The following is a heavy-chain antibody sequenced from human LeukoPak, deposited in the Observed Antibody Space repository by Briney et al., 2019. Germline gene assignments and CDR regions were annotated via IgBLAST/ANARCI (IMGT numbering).Heavy chain of an antibody. J-gene: IGHJ5*02. Sequence: PGGSLRLSCAASGLTFSSYEMTWVRQAPGKGLEWISYISSSGSAIYYADSVKGRFTISRDNAKNSLYLQMNSLRAEDTAVYYCATTGIQNWFDPWGQGTLVTVSS. V-gene: IGHV3-48*03. CDR3: ATTGIQNWFDP. CDR1: GLTFSSYE. CDR2: ISSSGSAI. D-gene: IGHD5-18*01.